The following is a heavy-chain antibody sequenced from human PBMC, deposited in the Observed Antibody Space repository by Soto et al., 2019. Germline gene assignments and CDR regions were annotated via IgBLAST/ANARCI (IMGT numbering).Heavy chain of an antibody. CDR1: GGSISRSSYY. CDR3: ARHKDTSSRYLLPDY. D-gene: IGHD6-13*01. CDR2: VYYRGNT. J-gene: IGHJ4*02. Sequence: PSETRSLTWTVSGGSISRSSYYWVWIRQPPGKGLEWIGSVYYRGNTYYNPSLKSRVTTSVDTSKNQFSLKLYSVTAADTALYYCARHKDTSSRYLLPDYWGQGTLVTVSS. V-gene: IGHV4-39*01.